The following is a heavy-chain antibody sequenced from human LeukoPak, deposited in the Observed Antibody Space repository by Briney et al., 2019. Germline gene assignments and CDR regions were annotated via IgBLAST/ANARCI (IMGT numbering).Heavy chain of an antibody. J-gene: IGHJ4*02. CDR2: IWYDGSNK. D-gene: IGHD6-19*01. V-gene: IGHV3-33*01. CDR1: GFTFSSYG. Sequence: GGSLRLSCAASGFTFSSYGMHWVRQAPGKGLEWVAVIWYDGSNKYYADSVKGRFTISRDNSKNTLYLQMNSLRAEDTAVYYCARDGSSGWYWVDYWSQGTLVTVSS. CDR3: ARDGSSGWYWVDY.